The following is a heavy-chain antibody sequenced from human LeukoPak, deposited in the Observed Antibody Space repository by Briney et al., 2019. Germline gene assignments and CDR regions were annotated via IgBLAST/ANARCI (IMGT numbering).Heavy chain of an antibody. V-gene: IGHV3-64*01. CDR2: ISSSGDST. J-gene: IGHJ4*02. CDR3: ARGIAVAGGQDY. Sequence: GGSLRLSCVASGFTFSEYAFHWVRQAPGKGLEYVSAISSSGDSTYCANSVKGRFTISRDNSKNTLYLQMGSLRAEDMAVYYCARGIAVAGGQDYWGQGTLVTVSS. CDR1: GFTFSEYA. D-gene: IGHD6-19*01.